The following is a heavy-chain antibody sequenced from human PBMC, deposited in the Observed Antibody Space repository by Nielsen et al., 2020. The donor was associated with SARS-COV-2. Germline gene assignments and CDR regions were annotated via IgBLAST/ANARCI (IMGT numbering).Heavy chain of an antibody. CDR3: ARHSGAAHGSGGPSESGYYGLDV. Sequence: VRQMPGKGLEWMGFMYPGDSDIRYSPSFQGQVTISADKSINTAYLQWSSLRASDTAMYYCARHSGAAHGSGGPSESGYYGLDVWGQGTAVTVSS. D-gene: IGHD3-10*01. J-gene: IGHJ6*02. CDR2: MYPGDSDI. V-gene: IGHV5-51*01.